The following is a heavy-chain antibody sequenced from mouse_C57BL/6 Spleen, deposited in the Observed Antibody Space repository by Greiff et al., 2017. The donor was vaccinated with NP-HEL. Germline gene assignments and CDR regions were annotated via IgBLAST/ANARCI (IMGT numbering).Heavy chain of an antibody. Sequence: QVQLQQSGAELARPGASVKLSCKASGYTFTSYGISWVKQRTGQGLEWIGEIYPRSGNTYYNEKFKGKATLTADKSSSTAYMELRSLTSEDSAVYFGARDITTVVATGSYYFDGRGKGTTLTAAS. CDR1: GYTFTSYG. V-gene: IGHV1-81*01. CDR2: IYPRSGNT. CDR3: ARDITTVVATGSYYFDG. D-gene: IGHD1-1*01. J-gene: IGHJ2*01.